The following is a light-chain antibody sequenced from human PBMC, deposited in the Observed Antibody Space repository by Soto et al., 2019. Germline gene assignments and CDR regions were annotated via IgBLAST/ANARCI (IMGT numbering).Light chain of an antibody. V-gene: IGLV2-14*01. CDR2: DVN. CDR3: SSYTTSSTPFV. Sequence: QSALTQPASVSGSPGQSITISCTGTSSDVGGYNYVSWYQQHPGKAPKLMIYDVNNRPSGVSNRFCGSKSGNTASLTISGHEAEDEDDYFCSSYTTSSTPFVFGTGTKLTVL. J-gene: IGLJ1*01. CDR1: SSDVGGYNY.